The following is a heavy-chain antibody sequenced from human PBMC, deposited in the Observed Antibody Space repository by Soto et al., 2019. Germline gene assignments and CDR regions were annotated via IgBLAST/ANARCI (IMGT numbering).Heavy chain of an antibody. CDR1: GGSISSGGYS. CDR2: IYHSGST. V-gene: IGHV4-30-2*01. D-gene: IGHD2-15*01. J-gene: IGHJ4*02. Sequence: SETLSLTCAVSGGSISSGGYSWSWIRQPPGKGLEWIGYIYHSGSTYYNPSLKSRVTISVDRSKNQFSLKLSSVTAADTAVYYCARGVRVRYCSGGSCYSGHYFDYWGQGTLVTVS. CDR3: ARGVRVRYCSGGSCYSGHYFDY.